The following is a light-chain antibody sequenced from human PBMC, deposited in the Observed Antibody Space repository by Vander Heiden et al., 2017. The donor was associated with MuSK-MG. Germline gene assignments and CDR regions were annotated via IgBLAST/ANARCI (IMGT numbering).Light chain of an antibody. CDR3: GAYAGKKVVV. CDR1: SSDVGAYIF. J-gene: IGLJ2*01. V-gene: IGLV2-8*01. CDR2: EVT. Sequence: QSALTQPPSASGSPGQSVTISCTGTSSDVGAYIFVSWYQQHPGKAPTLIIYEVTKRPSGVPDRFSGSKSGNTASLTVSGLQPEDEADDYCGAYAGKKVVVFGGGTKLTVL.